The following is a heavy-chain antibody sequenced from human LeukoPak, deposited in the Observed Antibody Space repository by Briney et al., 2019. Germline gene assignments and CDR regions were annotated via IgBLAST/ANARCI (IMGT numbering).Heavy chain of an antibody. CDR1: GFTFSSYS. CDR2: ISTGSSYI. Sequence: GGSLRLSCAASGFTFSSYSMNWVRQAPGKGLEWVSSISTGSSYIFYADSVKGRFTISRDNAKDSLHLQMNILRAEDTAVYYCARLPAIRLPADYWGQGTLVAVSS. J-gene: IGHJ4*02. CDR3: ARLPAIRLPADY. V-gene: IGHV3-21*01. D-gene: IGHD2-21*02.